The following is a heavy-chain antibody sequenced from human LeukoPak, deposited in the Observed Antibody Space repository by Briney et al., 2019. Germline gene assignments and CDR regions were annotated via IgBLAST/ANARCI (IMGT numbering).Heavy chain of an antibody. CDR2: ITNTGKTT. D-gene: IGHD2-21*02. Sequence: GGSLRLSCAASGFSFSSFTLNWVRQAPGKGLEWVSYITNTGKTTLYADSVKGRFTTSRDNAQESLFLQMDSLRAEDTAVYYCARQAVCSGDCYYRHFDYWGQGVLVAVSS. CDR3: ARQAVCSGDCYYRHFDY. J-gene: IGHJ4*02. CDR1: GFSFSSFT. V-gene: IGHV3-48*01.